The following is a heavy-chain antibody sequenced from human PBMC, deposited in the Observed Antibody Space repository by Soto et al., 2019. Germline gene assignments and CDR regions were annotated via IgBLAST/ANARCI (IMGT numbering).Heavy chain of an antibody. Sequence: SETLSLTCTVSGGSISSGGYYWSWIRQHPGKGLEWIGYIYYSGSTYYNPSLKSRVTISVDTSRNQFSLKLSSVTAADTAVYYCARDVAELLWFGELWPLWYFDLWGRGTLVTVSS. J-gene: IGHJ2*01. CDR3: ARDVAELLWFGELWPLWYFDL. CDR1: GGSISSGGYY. V-gene: IGHV4-31*03. D-gene: IGHD3-10*01. CDR2: IYYSGST.